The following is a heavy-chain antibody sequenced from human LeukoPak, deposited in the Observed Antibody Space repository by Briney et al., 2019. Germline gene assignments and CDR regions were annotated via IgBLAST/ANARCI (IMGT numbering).Heavy chain of an antibody. V-gene: IGHV3-21*04. D-gene: IGHD2-15*01. CDR3: TTDTWYSAGH. J-gene: IGHJ4*02. CDR2: ISSSSSYM. CDR1: GFSFNRYS. Sequence: GGSLRLSCAASGFSFNRYSMNWVRQAPGKGLEWVSSISSSSSYMYYSDSVKGRFTISRDNAKNSLFLQMNSLRAEDTAIYYCTTDTWYSAGHWGQGTLVTISS.